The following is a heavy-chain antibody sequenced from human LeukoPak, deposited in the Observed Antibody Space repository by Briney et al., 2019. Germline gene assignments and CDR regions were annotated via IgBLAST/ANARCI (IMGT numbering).Heavy chain of an antibody. CDR3: AGRVTGYSSGYVY. CDR1: GITFSNYA. CDR2: ISGSAHKI. J-gene: IGHJ4*02. Sequence: GGSLRLSCVASGITFSNYAVSWVRQAPEKGLDWVSVISGSAHKIRYADSVKGRFIISRDNSENIVYLQTNNLRAEDTAVYYCAGRVTGYSSGYVYWGQGTLVTVSS. D-gene: IGHD5-18*01. V-gene: IGHV3-23*01.